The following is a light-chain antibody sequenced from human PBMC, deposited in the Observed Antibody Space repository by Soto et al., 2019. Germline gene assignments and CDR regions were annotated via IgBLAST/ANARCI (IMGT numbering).Light chain of an antibody. CDR1: QNIHSF. CDR2: GGS. J-gene: IGKJ5*01. CDR3: QQHETLIT. Sequence: DIQMTQSPSSLAASVGERVTITCRASQNIHSFLNWYQQKPGKAPQVLIYGGSALQSGVPSRFSGSGSGTDFTLTISRLEPEDFAVYYCQQHETLITFGQGTRLEIK. V-gene: IGKV1-39*01.